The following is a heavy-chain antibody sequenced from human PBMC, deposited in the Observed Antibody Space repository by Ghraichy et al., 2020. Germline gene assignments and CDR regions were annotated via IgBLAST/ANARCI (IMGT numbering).Heavy chain of an antibody. CDR2: IYSGGTT. V-gene: IGHV3-53*01. CDR3: ASGPSTVTTVQNY. D-gene: IGHD4-17*01. Sequence: GGSLRLSCAASGFTVSSNYMTWVRQAPGKGLEWVSTIYSGGTTYYADSVKGRFTVSRDNSKNTLYLQINSLRAEDTAVYYCASGPSTVTTVQNYWGQGTLVTVSS. J-gene: IGHJ4*02. CDR1: GFTVSSNY.